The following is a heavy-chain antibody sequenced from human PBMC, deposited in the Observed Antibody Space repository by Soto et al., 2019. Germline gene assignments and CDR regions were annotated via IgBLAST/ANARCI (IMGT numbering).Heavy chain of an antibody. D-gene: IGHD3-22*01. Sequence: PSETLSLTCTVSGGSISSYYWSWIRQPAGKGLEWIGRIYTSGSTNYNPSLKSRVTMSVDTSKNQFSLKLSSVTAADTAAYYCARESYYDSSGYLALFDPWGQGTLVTVSS. CDR2: IYTSGST. CDR1: GGSISSYY. V-gene: IGHV4-4*07. J-gene: IGHJ5*02. CDR3: ARESYYDSSGYLALFDP.